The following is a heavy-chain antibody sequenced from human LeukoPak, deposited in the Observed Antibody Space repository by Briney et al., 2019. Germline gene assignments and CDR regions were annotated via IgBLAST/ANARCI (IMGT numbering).Heavy chain of an antibody. D-gene: IGHD2/OR15-2a*01. CDR1: GFTFSSYA. CDR3: AKEVLSDSRFDY. Sequence: GGSLRLSCAASGFTFSSYAMGWVRQAPGKGLEWVSTISASGGRTYYADSLKGRFTIPRDNSKNTLHLQMNSLEAEDTAVYYCAKEVLSDSRFDYWGQGTLVTVSS. CDR2: ISASGGRT. J-gene: IGHJ4*02. V-gene: IGHV3-23*01.